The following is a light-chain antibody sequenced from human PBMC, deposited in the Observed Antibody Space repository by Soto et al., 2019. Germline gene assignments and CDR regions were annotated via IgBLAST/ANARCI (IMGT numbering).Light chain of an antibody. Sequence: DIQMTQSPSTLSASLGDTVTITCRASQSISSWLAWYQQKPGKAPKLLIFDASSLESGVPSRFSGSASGTKFTLTISSLQPDDFATYYCQQYSTYSRTFGQGTSV. J-gene: IGKJ1*01. V-gene: IGKV1-5*01. CDR3: QQYSTYSRT. CDR1: QSISSW. CDR2: DAS.